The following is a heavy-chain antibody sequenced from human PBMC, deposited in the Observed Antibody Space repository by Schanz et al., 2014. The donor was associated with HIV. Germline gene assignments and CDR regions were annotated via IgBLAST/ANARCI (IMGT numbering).Heavy chain of an antibody. CDR3: ARARHSSSWSHATSDFDY. CDR1: GGSFRAFH. V-gene: IGHV4-34*10. Sequence: QERLQESGPGLVKPSETLSLTCAVQDGSFSAVSGGSFRAFHWTWIRQPPGKGLEWIGEINQSGGEIAYASQKRGIAIPFDATKTDSAQMQRTGTAAEAAVYFCARARHSSSWSHATSDFDYWGQGTLVTVSS. D-gene: IGHD6-13*01. J-gene: IGHJ4*02. CDR2: INQSGGE.